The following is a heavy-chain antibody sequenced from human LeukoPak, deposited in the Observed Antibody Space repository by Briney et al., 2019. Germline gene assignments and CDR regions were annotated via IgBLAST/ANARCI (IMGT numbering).Heavy chain of an antibody. V-gene: IGHV4-31*03. J-gene: IGHJ5*02. CDR3: ALWFGELGAFDP. CDR1: GGSTSSGGYY. D-gene: IGHD3-10*01. Sequence: SQTLSLTCTVSGGSTSSGGYYWSWIRQHPGTGLEWIGYIYYSGSTYYNPSLKSRVTISVDTSKNQFSLKLSSVTAADTAVYYCALWFGELGAFDPWGQGTLVTVSS. CDR2: IYYSGST.